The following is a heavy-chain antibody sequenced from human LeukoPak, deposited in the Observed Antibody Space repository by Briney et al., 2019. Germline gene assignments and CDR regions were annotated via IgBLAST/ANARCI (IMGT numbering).Heavy chain of an antibody. V-gene: IGHV3-21*01. Sequence: GGSLRLSCAASVFTFSTYNMNWVRQAPGKGLEWVSSITSSSRYTFYADSVKGRFTISRDNSKNTLYLQMNSLRAEDTAVYYCARDLLDYYDSSGLSDDAFDIWGQGTMVTVSS. J-gene: IGHJ3*02. D-gene: IGHD3-22*01. CDR1: VFTFSTYN. CDR3: ARDLLDYYDSSGLSDDAFDI. CDR2: ITSSSRYT.